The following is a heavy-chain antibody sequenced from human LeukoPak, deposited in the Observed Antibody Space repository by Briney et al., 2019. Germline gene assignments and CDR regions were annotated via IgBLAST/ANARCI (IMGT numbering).Heavy chain of an antibody. V-gene: IGHV1-2*06. CDR1: GYSFTDYY. J-gene: IGHJ6*02. CDR2: IKPNTGGT. D-gene: IGHD4-11*01. CDR3: ARKLRDYNNYYYGMDV. Sequence: ASVTVSCKASGYSFTDYYIHWVRQAPGQGLEWMGRIKPNTGGTNYTQKFQGRVTMTGDTSISTAYMELSSLRSDDTAVYFCARKLRDYNNYYYGMDVWGQGTTVTVTS.